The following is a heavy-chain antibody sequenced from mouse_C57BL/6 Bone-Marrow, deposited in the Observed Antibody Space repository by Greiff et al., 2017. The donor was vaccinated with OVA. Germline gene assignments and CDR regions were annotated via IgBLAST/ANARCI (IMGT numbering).Heavy chain of an antibody. CDR2: IDPSDSYT. Sequence: VQLQQPGAELVMPGASVKLSCKASGYTFTSYWMHWVKQRPGQGLEWIGEIDPSDSYTNYNQKFKGKSTLTVDKSSSTAYMQLSSLTSEDSAVYYCARQYYGSSGFAYWGQGTLVTVSA. CDR1: GYTFTSYW. V-gene: IGHV1-69*01. CDR3: ARQYYGSSGFAY. J-gene: IGHJ3*01. D-gene: IGHD1-1*01.